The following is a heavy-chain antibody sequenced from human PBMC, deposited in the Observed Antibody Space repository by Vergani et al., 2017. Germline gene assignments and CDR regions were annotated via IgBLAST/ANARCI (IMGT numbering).Heavy chain of an antibody. J-gene: IGHJ4*02. CDR3: AKHFRGWGIDY. CDR2: IQFDGSNQ. Sequence: QVQLVESGGGVVQRGGSLRLSCATSGFTLSNYDMQWIRQGPGKGLEFVAFIQFDGSNQYYADSVKGRFPLSRDFPKNTLYLQMNSLRTDDTATYYCAKHFRGWGIDYWGQGTQVIVSS. V-gene: IGHV3-30*02. D-gene: IGHD3-16*01. CDR1: GFTLSNYD.